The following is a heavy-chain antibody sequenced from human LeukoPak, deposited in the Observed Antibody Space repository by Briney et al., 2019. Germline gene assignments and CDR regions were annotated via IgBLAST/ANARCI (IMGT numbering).Heavy chain of an antibody. CDR1: GGSISSGSYY. Sequence: LTCTVSGGSISSGSYYWSWIRQPAGKGLEWIGRIYTSGSTNYNPSLKSRITISVDTSKNQFSLKLSSVAAADTAVYYCARDNWGTIDYWGQGTLVTVSS. J-gene: IGHJ4*02. CDR3: ARDNWGTIDY. D-gene: IGHD7-27*01. CDR2: IYTSGST. V-gene: IGHV4-61*02.